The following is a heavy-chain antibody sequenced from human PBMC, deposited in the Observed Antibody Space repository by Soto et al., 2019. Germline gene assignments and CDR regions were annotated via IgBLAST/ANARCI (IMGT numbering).Heavy chain of an antibody. V-gene: IGHV3-21*01. CDR2: ISSSSSYI. J-gene: IGHJ5*02. CDR3: ARVILEYSSSWFDP. Sequence: GGSLRLSCAASGFTFSSYSMNWVRQAPGKGLEWVSSISSSSSYIYYADSVKGRFTISRDNAKDSLYLQMNSLRAEDTAVYYCARVILEYSSSWFDPWGQGTLVTVSS. CDR1: GFTFSSYS. D-gene: IGHD6-6*01.